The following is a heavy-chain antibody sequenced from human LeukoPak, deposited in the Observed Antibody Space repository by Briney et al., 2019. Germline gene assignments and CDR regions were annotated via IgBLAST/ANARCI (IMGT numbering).Heavy chain of an antibody. CDR3: ARSGYSSSSHIYF. CDR2: INPNSGGT. CDR1: GYTFTGYY. J-gene: IGHJ4*02. D-gene: IGHD6-6*01. V-gene: IGHV1-2*02. Sequence: ASVKVSCKASGYTFTGYYIHWVRQAPGQGLEWVGWINPNSGGTNYAQKFQGRVTMTRDTSISTAYMELSWLRSDDTAVYYCARSGYSSSSHIYFWGQGTLVTVSS.